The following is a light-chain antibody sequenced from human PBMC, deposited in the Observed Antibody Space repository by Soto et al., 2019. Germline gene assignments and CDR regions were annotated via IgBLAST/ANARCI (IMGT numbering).Light chain of an antibody. Sequence: NFMLTQLHSVSESPGKTVTISCTRSSGSIASNYVQWYQQRPGSAPTTVIYEDNQRPSGVPDRLSGSIDSSSNSASLTISGLKTEDEADYYCQSYDSSNVVFGGGTKLTVL. CDR2: EDN. CDR1: SGSIASNY. J-gene: IGLJ2*01. V-gene: IGLV6-57*04. CDR3: QSYDSSNVV.